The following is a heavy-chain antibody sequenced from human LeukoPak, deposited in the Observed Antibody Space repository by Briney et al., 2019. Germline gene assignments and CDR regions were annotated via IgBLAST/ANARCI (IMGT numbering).Heavy chain of an antibody. CDR2: IIPIFGTA. V-gene: IGHV1-69*13. D-gene: IGHD2-15*01. J-gene: IGHJ6*02. CDR1: GGTFSSYA. Sequence: SVKVSFKASGGTFSSYAISWVRQAPGQGLEWMGGIIPIFGTANYAQKFQGRVTITADESTSTAYMELSSLRSEDTAVYYCARVCSGGSCYSPHYYYYGMDVWGQGTTVTVSS. CDR3: ARVCSGGSCYSPHYYYYGMDV.